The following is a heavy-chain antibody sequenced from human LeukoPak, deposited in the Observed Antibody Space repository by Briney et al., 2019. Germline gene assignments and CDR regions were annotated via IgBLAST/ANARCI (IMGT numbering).Heavy chain of an antibody. V-gene: IGHV1-2*02. CDR1: GYTFTGYY. D-gene: IGHD6-19*01. Sequence: ASVKVSCKASGYTFTGYYMHWVRQAPGQGLEWMGWINPNSGGTNYAQKFQGRVTMTRDTSISTAYMELSRLRSDDTAVYYCARDWEGRSSGWPLYWFDPWGQGTLVTVSS. J-gene: IGHJ5*02. CDR3: ARDWEGRSSGWPLYWFDP. CDR2: INPNSGGT.